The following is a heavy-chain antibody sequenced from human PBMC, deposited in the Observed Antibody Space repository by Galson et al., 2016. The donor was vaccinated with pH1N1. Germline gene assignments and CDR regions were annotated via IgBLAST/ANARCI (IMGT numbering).Heavy chain of an antibody. D-gene: IGHD3-10*01. CDR3: VRANGAGSYSDS. CDR1: GFTFDDYA. J-gene: IGHJ4*02. Sequence: SLRLSCAASGFTFDDYAVQWVRQGPGKGLEWVSGISWNSGSIGYADSVKGRFTISRDNARNSLYLQMTSLRVEDTALYYCVRANGAGSYSDSWGQGTLVTVSS. CDR2: ISWNSGSI. V-gene: IGHV3-9*01.